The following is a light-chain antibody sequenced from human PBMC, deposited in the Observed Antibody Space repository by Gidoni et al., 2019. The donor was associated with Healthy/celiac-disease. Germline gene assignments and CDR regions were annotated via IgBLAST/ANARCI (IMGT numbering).Light chain of an antibody. J-gene: IGLJ3*02. CDR2: RNN. CDR3: AAWDYSLSGWV. Sequence: QSVLTQPPSASGTPGQRVTISCSGSSSNIGSNYVYWYQQLPGTAPKLLIYRNNQRPSGVPSRFSGSKSGTSAPLAITGLRSEDEADYYCAAWDYSLSGWVFGGVTKLTVL. V-gene: IGLV1-47*01. CDR1: SSNIGSNY.